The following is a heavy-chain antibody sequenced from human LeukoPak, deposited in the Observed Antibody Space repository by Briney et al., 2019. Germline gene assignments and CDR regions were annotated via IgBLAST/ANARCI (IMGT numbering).Heavy chain of an antibody. V-gene: IGHV3-21*01. CDR2: ISSSSSYI. CDR3: ARDRTGQQLISRKEYYYMDV. J-gene: IGHJ6*03. CDR1: GFTFSTFT. Sequence: GGSLRLSCAASGFTFSTFTMNWVRQSPGKGLEWVSSISSSSSYIYFADSVKGRFTISRDNARDSLYLQMNSLRAEDTAVYYCARDRTGQQLISRKEYYYMDVWGKGTTVTISS. D-gene: IGHD4-11*01.